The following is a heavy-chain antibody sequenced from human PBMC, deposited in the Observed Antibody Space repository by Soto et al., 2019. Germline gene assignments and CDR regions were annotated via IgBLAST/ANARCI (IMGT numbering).Heavy chain of an antibody. J-gene: IGHJ4*02. Sequence: SVKVSCKASGGTFSSYAISWVRQAPGQGLEWMGGIIPIFGTANYAQKFQGRVTITADESTSTAYMELSSLRSEDTAVYYRASPAPYYYDSSGQHYGPFDYWGQGTLVTVSS. V-gene: IGHV1-69*13. CDR1: GGTFSSYA. CDR2: IIPIFGTA. CDR3: ASPAPYYYDSSGQHYGPFDY. D-gene: IGHD3-22*01.